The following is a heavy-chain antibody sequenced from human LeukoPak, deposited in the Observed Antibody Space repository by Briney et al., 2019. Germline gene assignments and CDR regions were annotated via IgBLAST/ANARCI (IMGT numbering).Heavy chain of an antibody. CDR2: INTDGSST. CDR3: IRGIWQQYY. Sequence: PGGSLLLTCAASGFTFSNYWMHWVRQAPGKGLLWVSRINTDGSSTSLAASVKCRFTISRDNAKNTLYLQMNSLRADDTAVYYCIRGIWQQYYWGQGHLATVSS. V-gene: IGHV3-74*01. D-gene: IGHD5-24*01. CDR1: GFTFSNYW. J-gene: IGHJ4*02.